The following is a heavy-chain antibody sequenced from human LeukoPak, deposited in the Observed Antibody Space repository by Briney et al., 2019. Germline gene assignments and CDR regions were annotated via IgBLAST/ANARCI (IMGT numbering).Heavy chain of an antibody. J-gene: IGHJ4*02. V-gene: IGHV5-51*01. CDR2: IYPGESDP. CDR1: GYGFTNYW. Sequence: GESLQISCKGSGYGFTNYWIGWVRRMPGKGREGMGIIYPGESDPRYSPSFQGQVTISADKSISTAYLQWSSLKASDTAVYYCARRLGTSGWSFDYWGQGSLVTVSS. CDR3: ARRLGTSGWSFDY. D-gene: IGHD6-19*01.